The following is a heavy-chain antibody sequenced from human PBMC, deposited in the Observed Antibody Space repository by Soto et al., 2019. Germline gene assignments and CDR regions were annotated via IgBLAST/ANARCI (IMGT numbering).Heavy chain of an antibody. CDR2: IYYSGST. CDR3: AKDSGYNYGYFRWFDP. Sequence: SETLSLTCTVSGGSISSGGYYWSWIRQHPGKGLEWIGSIYYSGSTYYNPSLKSRVTISVNTSKKQFSLKLSSVTAADTAVYYCAKDSGYNYGYFRWFDPWGQGTLVTVSS. D-gene: IGHD5-18*01. V-gene: IGHV4-39*07. J-gene: IGHJ5*02. CDR1: GGSISSGGYY.